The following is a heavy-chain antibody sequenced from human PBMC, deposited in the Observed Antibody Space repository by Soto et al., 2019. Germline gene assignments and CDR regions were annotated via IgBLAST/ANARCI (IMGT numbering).Heavy chain of an antibody. Sequence: GGSLRLSCAASGFTFSSYWMSWVRQAPGKGLEWVANIKQDGSEKYYVDSVKGRFTISRDNAKNSLYLQMNSLRAEDTAVYYCARDPHDILTGYYSGLSWGQGTLVTVSS. CDR2: IKQDGSEK. J-gene: IGHJ5*02. V-gene: IGHV3-7*01. CDR1: GFTFSSYW. D-gene: IGHD3-9*01. CDR3: ARDPHDILTGYYSGLS.